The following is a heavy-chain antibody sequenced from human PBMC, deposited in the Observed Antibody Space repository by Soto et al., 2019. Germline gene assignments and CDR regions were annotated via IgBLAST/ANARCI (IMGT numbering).Heavy chain of an antibody. J-gene: IGHJ4*02. CDR2: ISYDGSNI. V-gene: IGHV3-30*18. CDR3: AKEGGLSGSYYISSSYYFDY. Sequence: GGSLRLSCAASGFTFSSYGMHWVRQAPGKGLEWVAIISYDGSNIYYADSVKGRFTISRDNSKNTLYLQMNSLRADDTSVYYCAKEGGLSGSYYISSSYYFDYWGQGTLVTVSS. CDR1: GFTFSSYG. D-gene: IGHD1-26*01.